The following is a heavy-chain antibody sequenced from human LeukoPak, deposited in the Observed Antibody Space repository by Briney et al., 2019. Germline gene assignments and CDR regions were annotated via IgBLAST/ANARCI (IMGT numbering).Heavy chain of an antibody. CDR2: ISYDGSKK. V-gene: IGHV3-30*04. J-gene: IGHJ4*02. Sequence: GRSLRLSCAASGFTFSSYAMHWVRQAPGKGLEWVAVISYDGSKKYYADSVKGRFTISRDNSKNTLYLQMNSLRAEDTAVYYCARPTSSIAVAGRFDYWGQGTLVTVSS. CDR3: ARPTSSIAVAGRFDY. D-gene: IGHD6-19*01. CDR1: GFTFSSYA.